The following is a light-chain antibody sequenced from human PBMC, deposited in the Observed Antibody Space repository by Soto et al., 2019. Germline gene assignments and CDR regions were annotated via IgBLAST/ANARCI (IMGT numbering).Light chain of an antibody. CDR1: SSDVGGYNY. J-gene: IGLJ1*01. V-gene: IGLV2-14*01. CDR3: PSYGSSSSLGL. Sequence: QSALTQPASVSGSPGQSITISCTGTSSDVGGYNYVSWYQQHPGKAPKLLIYEVSNRPSGVSNRFSGSKSGNTASLTISGLQAEDEADYYCPSYGSSSSLGLFGTGTKVTVL. CDR2: EVS.